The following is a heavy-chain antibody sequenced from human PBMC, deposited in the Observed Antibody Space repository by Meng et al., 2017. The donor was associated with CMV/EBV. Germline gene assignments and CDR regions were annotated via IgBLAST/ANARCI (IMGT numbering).Heavy chain of an antibody. D-gene: IGHD4-17*01. CDR2: IYWDDDK. V-gene: IGHV2-5*02. CDR1: GLSLSSSGVG. CDR3: AHSNVSVTTVTSFDY. J-gene: IGHJ4*02. Sequence: NPLKGSCSTLTNPTQTLTLPCTFSGLSLSSSGVGVGWIRQPPGKALELLALIYWDDDKRYSPSLKSRLTITKDTSKNQVVLTMTNMDPVDTATYYCAHSNVSVTTVTSFDYWGQGTLVTVSS.